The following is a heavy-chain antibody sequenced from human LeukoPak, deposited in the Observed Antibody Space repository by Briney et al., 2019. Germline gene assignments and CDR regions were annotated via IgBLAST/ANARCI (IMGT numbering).Heavy chain of an antibody. D-gene: IGHD2-2*01. CDR2: IIPIFGTA. J-gene: IGHJ6*02. Sequence: SVKVSCKASGGTFSSYAISWVRQAPGQGLEWMGGIIPIFGTANYAQKFQGRVTITADESTSTAYMELSSLGSEDTAVYYCKYPYCSSTSCYGAMSGMDVWGQGTTVTVSS. V-gene: IGHV1-69*13. CDR3: KYPYCSSTSCYGAMSGMDV. CDR1: GGTFSSYA.